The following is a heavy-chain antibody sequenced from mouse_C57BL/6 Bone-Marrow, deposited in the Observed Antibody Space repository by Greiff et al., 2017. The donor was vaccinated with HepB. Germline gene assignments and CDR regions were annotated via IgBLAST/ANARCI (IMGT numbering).Heavy chain of an antibody. CDR3: THTTVPYYYAMDY. CDR1: GFNIKDDY. V-gene: IGHV14-4*01. J-gene: IGHJ4*01. D-gene: IGHD1-1*01. CDR2: IDPENGDT. Sequence: VQLKQSGAELVRPGASVKLSCTASGFNIKDDYMHWVKQRPEQGLEWIGWIDPENGDTEYASKFQGKATITADTSSNTAYLQLSSLTSEDTAVYYCTHTTVPYYYAMDYWGQGTSVTVSS.